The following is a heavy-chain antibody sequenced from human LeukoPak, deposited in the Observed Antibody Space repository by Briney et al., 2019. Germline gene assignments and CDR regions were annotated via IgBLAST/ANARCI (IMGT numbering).Heavy chain of an antibody. V-gene: IGHV1-8*01. CDR1: GYTFTSYD. Sequence: GASVKVSFKASGYTFTSYDINWVRQATGQGLEWMGWLNPNSGNTGYAQKFQGRVPVTRNTSISTAYMELSSLRSEDAAVYYCARDSPSLYSSSSWFDPWGQGILVTVSS. CDR3: ARDSPSLYSSSSWFDP. CDR2: LNPNSGNT. J-gene: IGHJ5*02. D-gene: IGHD6-13*01.